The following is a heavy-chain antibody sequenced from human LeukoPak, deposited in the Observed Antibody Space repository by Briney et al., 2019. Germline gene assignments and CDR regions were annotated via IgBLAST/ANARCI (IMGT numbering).Heavy chain of an antibody. V-gene: IGHV3-48*03. CDR3: ARDGSSVAGSILSFDY. Sequence: GGSLRLSCAASGFTFSSYEMNWVRQAPGKGLEWDSYISSSGSTIYYADSVKGRFTISRDNAKNSLYLQMNSLRAEDTAVYYCARDGSSVAGSILSFDYWGQGTLVTVSS. D-gene: IGHD6-19*01. CDR1: GFTFSSYE. CDR2: ISSSGSTI. J-gene: IGHJ4*02.